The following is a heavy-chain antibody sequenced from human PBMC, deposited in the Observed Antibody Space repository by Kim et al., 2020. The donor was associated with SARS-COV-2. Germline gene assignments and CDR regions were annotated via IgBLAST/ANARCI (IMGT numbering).Heavy chain of an antibody. CDR3: AREPLRGIRHNWFDP. Sequence: SVKVSCKASGGTFSSYAISWVRQAPGQGLEWMGGIIPIFGTANYAQKFQGRVTITADESTSTAYMELSSLRSEDTAVYYCAREPLRGIRHNWFDPWGQGTLVTVS. V-gene: IGHV1-69*13. J-gene: IGHJ5*02. D-gene: IGHD1-1*01. CDR2: IIPIFGTA. CDR1: GGTFSSYA.